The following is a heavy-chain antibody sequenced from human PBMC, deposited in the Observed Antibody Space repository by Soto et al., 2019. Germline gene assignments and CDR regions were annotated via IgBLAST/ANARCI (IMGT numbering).Heavy chain of an antibody. CDR1: GFTFSSYA. CDR3: AKADPYSSGWYGYGIDV. J-gene: IGHJ6*02. D-gene: IGHD6-19*01. Sequence: EVQLLKSGGGLVQPGGSLRLSCAASGFTFSSYAMSWVRQAPGKGLEWVSAISGSGGSTYYADSVKGRFTISRDNSKNTLYLQMNSLRAEDTAVYYCAKADPYSSGWYGYGIDVWRQGTTVTVSS. V-gene: IGHV3-23*01. CDR2: ISGSGGST.